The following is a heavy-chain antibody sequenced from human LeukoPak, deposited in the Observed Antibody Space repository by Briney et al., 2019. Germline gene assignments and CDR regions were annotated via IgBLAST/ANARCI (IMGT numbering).Heavy chain of an antibody. CDR3: ASPMVRGVIKVGPYGY. V-gene: IGHV3-30*04. D-gene: IGHD3-10*01. CDR2: ISYDGSNK. CDR1: GFTFSSYA. Sequence: PGRSLRLSRAASGFTFSSYAMHWVRQAPGKGLEWVAVISYDGSNKYYADSVEGRFTISRDNSKNTLYLQMNSLRAEDTAVYYCASPMVRGVIKVGPYGYWGQGTLVTVSS. J-gene: IGHJ4*02.